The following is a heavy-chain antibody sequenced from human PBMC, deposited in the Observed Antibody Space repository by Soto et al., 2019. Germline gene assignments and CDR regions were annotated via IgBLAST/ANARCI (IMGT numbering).Heavy chain of an antibody. CDR1: GVSITSGAYY. CDR2: IYYNGNT. CDR3: ARARLRAVYAFDF. V-gene: IGHV4-31*03. D-gene: IGHD4-17*01. J-gene: IGHJ3*01. Sequence: SETLSLTCTASGVSITSGAYYWTWVRQHPGKGLEWIGYIYYNGNTYFSPSLKSRLTISIDTSKNQFSLKLSSVTAADTAMYYCARARLRAVYAFDFWGQGTMVTVSS.